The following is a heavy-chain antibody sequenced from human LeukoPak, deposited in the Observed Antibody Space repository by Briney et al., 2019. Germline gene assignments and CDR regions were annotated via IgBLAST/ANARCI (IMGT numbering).Heavy chain of an antibody. Sequence: SETLSLTCAVSGGSISSGGYSWNWIRQPPGKGLEWIGYIYDGRNTNYNPSLKSRVTISADTSKNQFSLQLRSVTAADTAVYYCARAGWGDDSWSGPTINWVDPWGQGTLITVSS. V-gene: IGHV4-61*08. D-gene: IGHD3-3*01. J-gene: IGHJ5*02. CDR2: IYDGRNT. CDR3: ARAGWGDDSWSGPTINWVDP. CDR1: GGSISSGGYS.